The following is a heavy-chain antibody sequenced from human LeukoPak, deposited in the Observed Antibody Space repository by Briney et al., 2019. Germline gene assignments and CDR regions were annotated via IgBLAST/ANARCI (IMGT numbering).Heavy chain of an antibody. V-gene: IGHV3-23*01. J-gene: IGHJ4*02. CDR2: ISGSGGST. CDR1: GFTVDSNY. CDR3: AKTMQQLVPYYFDY. D-gene: IGHD6-13*01. Sequence: GGSLRLSCAASGFTVDSNYLSWVRQAPGKGLEWVSAISGSGGSTYYADSVKGRFTISRDNSKNTLYLQMNSLRAEDTVVYYCAKTMQQLVPYYFDYWGQGTLVTVSS.